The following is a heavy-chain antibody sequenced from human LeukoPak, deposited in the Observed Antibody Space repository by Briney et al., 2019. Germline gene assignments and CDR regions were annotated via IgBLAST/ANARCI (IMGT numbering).Heavy chain of an antibody. CDR1: GFTFSSYA. CDR3: AKQVGWSNYSDYYYYGMDV. V-gene: IGHV3-23*01. J-gene: IGHJ6*02. Sequence: PGGSLRLSCAASGFTFSSYAMGWVRQAPGKGLEWVSAISGSGGSTYYADSVKGRFTISRDNSKNTLYLQMNSLRAEDTAVYYCAKQVGWSNYSDYYYYGMDVWGQGTTVTVSS. CDR2: ISGSGGST. D-gene: IGHD3-3*01.